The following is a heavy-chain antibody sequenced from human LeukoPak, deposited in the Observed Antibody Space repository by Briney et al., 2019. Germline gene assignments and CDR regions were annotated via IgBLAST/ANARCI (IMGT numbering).Heavy chain of an antibody. V-gene: IGHV4-59*08. D-gene: IGHD3-10*01. CDR1: GGSISSYY. Sequence: SETLSLTCTVSGGSISSYYWSWIRQPPGKGLEWIGYIYYSGSTNYNPSLKSRVTISVDTSKNQFSLKLSSVTAADTAVYYCARAKRFGDPYYYYGMDVWGQGTTVTVSS. J-gene: IGHJ6*02. CDR2: IYYSGST. CDR3: ARAKRFGDPYYYYGMDV.